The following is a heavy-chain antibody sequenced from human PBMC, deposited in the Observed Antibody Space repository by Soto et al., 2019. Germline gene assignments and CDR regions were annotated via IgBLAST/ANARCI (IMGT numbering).Heavy chain of an antibody. CDR3: ARDAQYSSRWHPIDD. J-gene: IGHJ4*02. D-gene: IGHD6-19*01. Sequence: QVQLVQSGAEVKKPGASVKVYCKASGYTFTDYGISWVRQAPGQGLEWLGWIHTYNGNTNYAQNVQGKVTMTTHSSTNTAYMELRSLRSDDTAVDYCARDAQYSSRWHPIDDWGQGTLVTVYS. CDR1: GYTFTDYG. CDR2: IHTYNGNT. V-gene: IGHV1-18*01.